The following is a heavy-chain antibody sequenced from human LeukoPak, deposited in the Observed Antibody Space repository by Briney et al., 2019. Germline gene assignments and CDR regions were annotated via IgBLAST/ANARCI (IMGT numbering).Heavy chain of an antibody. D-gene: IGHD4-17*01. CDR3: ARPEEHGDYVHDAFDI. CDR1: GYRFTSYW. Sequence: PGESLKISCKASGYRFTSYWIGWVRQMPGKGLEWMGIIYPGDSDTRYSPSFQGQVTISADKSISTAYLQWGSLKASDTAMYYCARPEEHGDYVHDAFDIWGQGTMVTVSS. J-gene: IGHJ3*02. V-gene: IGHV5-51*01. CDR2: IYPGDSDT.